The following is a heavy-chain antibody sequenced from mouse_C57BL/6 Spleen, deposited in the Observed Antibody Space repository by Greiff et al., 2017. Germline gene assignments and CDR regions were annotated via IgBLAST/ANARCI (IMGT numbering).Heavy chain of an antibody. J-gene: IGHJ4*01. CDR1: GYTFTSYW. V-gene: IGHV1-5*01. CDR3: TRGRYGLYAMDY. D-gene: IGHD1-1*02. Sequence: EVQLQQSGTVLARPGASVKMSCKTSGYTFTSYWMHWVKQRPGQGLEWIGAIYPGNSDTSYNQKFKGKAKLTAVTSASTAYMELSSLTNEDSAVYYCTRGRYGLYAMDYWGQGTSVTVSS. CDR2: IYPGNSDT.